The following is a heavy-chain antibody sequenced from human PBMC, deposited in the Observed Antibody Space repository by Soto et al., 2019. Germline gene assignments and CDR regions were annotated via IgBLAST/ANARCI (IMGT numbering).Heavy chain of an antibody. J-gene: IGHJ5*02. CDR3: AREGYSSGQRASWFDP. CDR1: GGSISSISYY. Sequence: PSETLSLTXTVSGGSISSISYYWGWIRQPPGKGLEWIGSIYYSGSTYYNPSLKSRVTISVDTSKNQFSLKLSSVTAADTAVYYCAREGYSSGQRASWFDPWGQGTLVTVSS. V-gene: IGHV4-39*02. CDR2: IYYSGST. D-gene: IGHD6-25*01.